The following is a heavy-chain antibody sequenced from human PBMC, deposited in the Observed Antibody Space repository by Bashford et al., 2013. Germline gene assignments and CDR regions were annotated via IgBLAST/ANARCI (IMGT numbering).Heavy chain of an antibody. CDR2: INPNSGGT. J-gene: IGHJ6*02. CDR1: GYTFTGYY. Sequence: ASVKVSCKASGYTFTGYYMHWVRQAPGQGLEWMGWINPNSGGTNYAQKFQGRVTMTRDTSISTAYMELSSLRSEDTAVYYCARPGIAAADAYYYYYGMDVWAKGPRSPSP. CDR3: ARPGIAAADAYYYYYGMDV. D-gene: IGHD6-13*01. V-gene: IGHV1-2*02.